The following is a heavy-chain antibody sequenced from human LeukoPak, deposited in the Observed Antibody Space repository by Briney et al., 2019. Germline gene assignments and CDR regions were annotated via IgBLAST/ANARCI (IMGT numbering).Heavy chain of an antibody. CDR1: GGSFGGYY. Sequence: SETLSLTCAVYGGSFGGYYWSWIRQPPGKGLEWIGEINHSGSTNYNPSLKSRVTISVDTSKNQFSLKLSSVTAADTAVYYCARRYYYGSGSYRCWGQGTLVTVSS. D-gene: IGHD3-10*01. CDR3: ARRYYYGSGSYRC. J-gene: IGHJ4*02. V-gene: IGHV4-34*01. CDR2: INHSGST.